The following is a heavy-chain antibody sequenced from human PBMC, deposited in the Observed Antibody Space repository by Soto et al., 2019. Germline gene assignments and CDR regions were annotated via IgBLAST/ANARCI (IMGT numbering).Heavy chain of an antibody. D-gene: IGHD6-19*01. CDR2: ISSSSSTI. CDR1: GFTFISYS. V-gene: IGHV3-48*02. CDR3: ASSFLLGGTVFDY. J-gene: IGHJ4*02. Sequence: PGWSLRLSCAASGFTFISYSMNWVRQAPGKGLEWVSYISSSSSTIYYADSVKGRFTISRDNAKNSLYLQMNSLRDEDTAVYYCASSFLLGGTVFDYWGQGTLVTVSS.